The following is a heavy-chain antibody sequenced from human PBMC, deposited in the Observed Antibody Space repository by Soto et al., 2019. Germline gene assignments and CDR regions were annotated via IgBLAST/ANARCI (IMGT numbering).Heavy chain of an antibody. Sequence: SETLSLTCAVYGGSFSGYYWSWIRQPPGKGLEWIGEINHSGSTNYNPSLKSRVTISVDTSKNQFSLKLSSVTAADTAVYCCARRGGPFDYWGQGTLVTVSS. CDR3: ARRGGPFDY. J-gene: IGHJ4*02. D-gene: IGHD3-10*01. CDR2: INHSGST. CDR1: GGSFSGYY. V-gene: IGHV4-34*01.